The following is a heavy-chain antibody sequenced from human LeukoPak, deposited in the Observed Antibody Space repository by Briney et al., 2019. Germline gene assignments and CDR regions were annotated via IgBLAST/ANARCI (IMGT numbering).Heavy chain of an antibody. D-gene: IGHD2-2*01. CDR2: IKQDGSEK. CDR1: GFTFSSYW. J-gene: IGHJ4*02. V-gene: IGHV3-7*01. CDR3: ARVRGYCSSTSCQLYYFDY. Sequence: GGSLRLSCAASGFTFSSYWMSWVRQAPGKGLEWVANIKQDGSEKYYVDSVKGRFTISRYNAKNSLYLQMISLRAEDTAVYYCARVRGYCSSTSCQLYYFDYWGQGTLVTVSS.